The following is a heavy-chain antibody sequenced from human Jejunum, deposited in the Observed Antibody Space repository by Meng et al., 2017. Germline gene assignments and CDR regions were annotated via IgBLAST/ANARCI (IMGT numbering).Heavy chain of an antibody. D-gene: IGHD7-27*01. CDR3: ARDHWGSLDY. V-gene: IGHV4-61*08. CDR2: AST. Sequence: QVQLQESGPGLVRPSGTLSLICTVSGGSVSSAGYQWGWIRQPPGKRLQWIGYASTNYNPSLKSRVTISLDTSKNQFSLKLSSVTAADTAVYYCARDHWGSLDYWGQGILVTVSS. CDR1: GGSVSSAGYQ. J-gene: IGHJ4*02.